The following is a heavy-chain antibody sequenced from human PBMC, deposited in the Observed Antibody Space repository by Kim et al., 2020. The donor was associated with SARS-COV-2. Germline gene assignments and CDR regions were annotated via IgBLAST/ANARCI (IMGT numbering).Heavy chain of an antibody. D-gene: IGHD6-19*01. J-gene: IGHJ4*02. V-gene: IGHV1-69*01. CDR3: ARDQGGAVAAKAYYFDY. Sequence: CQGRVTITADESTCTAYMELSSLRSEDTAVYYCARDQGGAVAAKAYYFDYWGQGTLVTVSS.